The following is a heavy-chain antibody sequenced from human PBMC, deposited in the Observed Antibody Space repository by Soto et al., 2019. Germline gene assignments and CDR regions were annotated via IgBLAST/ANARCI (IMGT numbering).Heavy chain of an antibody. Sequence: GGSLRLSCAASGFTFSNAWMSWVRQAPGKGLEWVGRIKSKTDGGTTDYAAPVKGRFTISRDDSKNTLYLQMNSLKTEDTAVYYCTTVSAAGIIPDRYYFDYWGQGTLVTVSS. D-gene: IGHD6-13*01. CDR2: IKSKTDGGTT. V-gene: IGHV3-15*01. CDR3: TTVSAAGIIPDRYYFDY. CDR1: GFTFSNAW. J-gene: IGHJ4*02.